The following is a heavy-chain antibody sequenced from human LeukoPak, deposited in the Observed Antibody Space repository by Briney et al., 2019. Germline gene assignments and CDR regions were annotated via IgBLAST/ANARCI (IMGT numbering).Heavy chain of an antibody. J-gene: IGHJ6*03. CDR2: IYHSGST. CDR1: GYSISSGYY. V-gene: IGHV4-38-2*02. Sequence: SETLSLTCTVSGYSISSGYYWGWIRQPPGKGLEWIGSIYHSGSTYYYPSLKSRLTISVDTSKNQFSLKLSSVTAADTAVYYCARGGTQGGYDFWSGYPSGYMDVWGKGTTVTVSS. D-gene: IGHD3-3*01. CDR3: ARGGTQGGYDFWSGYPSGYMDV.